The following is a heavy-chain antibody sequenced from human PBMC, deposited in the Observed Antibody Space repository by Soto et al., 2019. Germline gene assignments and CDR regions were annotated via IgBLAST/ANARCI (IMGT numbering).Heavy chain of an antibody. J-gene: IGHJ4*02. CDR1: GGSISSYY. CDR3: ARSWGYCFDY. CDR2: IYYSGST. Sequence: QVQLQESGPGLVKPSETLSLTCTVSGGSISSYYWSWIRQPPGKGLEWIGYIYYSGSTNYNPSLRXRVTISVDTSKNLFSLKLSSVTAADTAGYYCARSWGYCFDYWGQGTRVTVSS. D-gene: IGHD3-16*01. V-gene: IGHV4-59*01.